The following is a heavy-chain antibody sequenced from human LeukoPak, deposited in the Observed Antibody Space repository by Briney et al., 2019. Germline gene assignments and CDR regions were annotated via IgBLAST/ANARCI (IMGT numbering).Heavy chain of an antibody. J-gene: IGHJ4*02. Sequence: SETLSLTCTVSGYSISSDYYWGWIRQPPGKGLEGIGSIYHSGSTYYNPSLKSRVTISVDTAKNQFSLKLSSVTATDTAVYYCATTAMAPRLRYWGQGTLVTVSS. CDR2: IYHSGST. V-gene: IGHV4-38-2*02. D-gene: IGHD5-18*01. CDR1: GYSISSDYY. CDR3: ATTAMAPRLRY.